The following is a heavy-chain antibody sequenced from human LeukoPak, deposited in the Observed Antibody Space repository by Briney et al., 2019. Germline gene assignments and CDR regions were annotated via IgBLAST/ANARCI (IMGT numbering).Heavy chain of an antibody. J-gene: IGHJ4*02. CDR2: ILTSGST. V-gene: IGHV4-4*09. D-gene: IGHD1-26*01. CDR3: ARVRVSGSYLYYFDN. Sequence: SETLSLTCTVSGGSISSYHWSWVRQPPGKGLEWIGYILTSGSTNYNPSLKSRVSISVDTSKNQFSLKLSSVTAEDTAVYYRARVRVSGSYLYYFDNWGQGTLVTVSS. CDR1: GGSISSYH.